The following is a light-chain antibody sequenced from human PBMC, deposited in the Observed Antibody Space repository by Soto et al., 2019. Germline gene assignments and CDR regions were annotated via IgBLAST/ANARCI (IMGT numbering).Light chain of an antibody. CDR3: QQYYSNAH. CDR1: QSVLYSSNNKNY. Sequence: DIVMTQSPDSLAVSLGERATINCKSSQSVLYSSNNKNYLAWYQQKPGQPPKLLIYWASTRESGVPDRFSGSGSGTDFTLTISSLQAEDVAVYYCQQYYSNAHFGQGTKLEIK. V-gene: IGKV4-1*01. J-gene: IGKJ2*01. CDR2: WAS.